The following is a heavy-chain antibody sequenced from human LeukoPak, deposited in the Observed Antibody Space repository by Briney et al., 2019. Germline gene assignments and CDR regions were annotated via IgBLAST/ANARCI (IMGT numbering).Heavy chain of an antibody. CDR1: GFTFSSYA. CDR3: ARDLLLWFGELSDIDY. J-gene: IGHJ4*02. D-gene: IGHD3-10*01. V-gene: IGHV3-30-3*01. Sequence: GGSLRLSCAASGFTFSSYAMHWVRQAPGKGLEWVAVISYDGSNKYYADSVKGRFTISRDNSKNTLYLQMSSLRAEDTAVYYCARDLLLWFGELSDIDYWGQGALVTVSS. CDR2: ISYDGSNK.